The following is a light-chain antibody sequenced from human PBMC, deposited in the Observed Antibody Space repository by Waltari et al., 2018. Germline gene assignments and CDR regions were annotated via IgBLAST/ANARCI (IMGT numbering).Light chain of an antibody. CDR3: SSYTSSSTLWV. CDR2: EVS. V-gene: IGLV2-14*01. Sequence: LTQPASVSGSPGQSITISCTGTSSDVGGYNYVYWYQQHPGKAPKLMIYEVSNRPSGVSNRFSGSKSGNTASLTISGLQAEDEADYYCSSYTSSSTLWVFGGGTKLTVL. CDR1: SSDVGGYNY. J-gene: IGLJ3*02.